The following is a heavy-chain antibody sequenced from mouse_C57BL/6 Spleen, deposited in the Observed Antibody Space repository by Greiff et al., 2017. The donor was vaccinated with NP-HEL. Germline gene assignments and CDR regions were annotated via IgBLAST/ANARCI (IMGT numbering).Heavy chain of an antibody. J-gene: IGHJ2*01. CDR3: ARTARIKY. V-gene: IGHV3-2*02. Sequence: EVQLQESGPGLAKPSQSLSLTCTVTGYSITSGYGWNWIRQFPGNKLEWMGYISYSGSTNYNPSLKSRISITRDTSKNQFFLQFNSVTTEDTATYYCARTARIKYWGQGTTLTVSS. CDR2: ISYSGST. D-gene: IGHD1-2*01. CDR1: GYSITSGYG.